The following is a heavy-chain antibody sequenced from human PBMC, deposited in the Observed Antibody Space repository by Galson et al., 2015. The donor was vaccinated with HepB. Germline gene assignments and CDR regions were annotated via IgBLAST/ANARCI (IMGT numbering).Heavy chain of an antibody. D-gene: IGHD6-19*01. Sequence: SLRLSCAASGFTFSSYAMSWVRQAPGKGLEWVSAISGSGGSTYYADSVKGRFTISRDNSKNTLYLQMNSLRAEDTAVYYCAKGARAARVSTGGIAVAGPFDYWGQGTLVTVSS. V-gene: IGHV3-23*01. CDR3: AKGARAARVSTGGIAVAGPFDY. CDR1: GFTFSSYA. CDR2: ISGSGGST. J-gene: IGHJ4*02.